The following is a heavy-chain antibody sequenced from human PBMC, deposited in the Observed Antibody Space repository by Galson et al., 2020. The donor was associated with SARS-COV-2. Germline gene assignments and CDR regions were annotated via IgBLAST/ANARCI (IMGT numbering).Heavy chain of an antibody. CDR3: ARDYSYGMDV. CDR2: IHAGNGNT. J-gene: IGHJ6*02. Sequence: ASVKVSCKASGYIITTYAMHWVRQAPGQRLEWMGCIHAGNGNTRYSQKFQGRVTITRDTSASTAYMELSSLRSEDTAVYFCARDYSYGMDVWGQGTTVTVSS. CDR1: GYIITTYA. V-gene: IGHV1-3*01.